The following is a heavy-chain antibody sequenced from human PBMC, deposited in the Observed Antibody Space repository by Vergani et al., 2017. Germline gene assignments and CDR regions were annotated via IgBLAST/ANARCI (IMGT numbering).Heavy chain of an antibody. CDR1: GGSISSGSYY. CDR2: IYTSGST. D-gene: IGHD3-22*01. CDR3: ARGVYDSSGYSPGYYYDYMDV. J-gene: IGHJ6*03. V-gene: IGHV4-61*02. Sequence: QVQLQESGPGLVKPSQTLSLTCTVSGGSISSGSYYWSWIRQPAGKGLEWIGRIYTSGSTNYNPSLKSRVTMSVDTSKNQFSLKLSSVTAADTAVYYCARGVYDSSGYSPGYYYDYMDVWGKGTTVTVSS.